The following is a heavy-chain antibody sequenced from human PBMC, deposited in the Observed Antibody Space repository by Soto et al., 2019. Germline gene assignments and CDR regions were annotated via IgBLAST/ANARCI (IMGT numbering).Heavy chain of an antibody. CDR1: GYSFTSYG. J-gene: IGHJ5*02. D-gene: IGHD3-10*01. CDR3: ARGVGSGTYYNQYNWFDP. V-gene: IGHV1-18*01. CDR2: ISAYNGNT. Sequence: ASVKVSFKASGYSFTSYGISWVRQAPGQGLEWMGWISAYNGNTNYAQKLQGRVTMTTDTSTSTAYMELRSLRSDDTAVYYCARGVGSGTYYNQYNWFDPWGQGTLVTVSS.